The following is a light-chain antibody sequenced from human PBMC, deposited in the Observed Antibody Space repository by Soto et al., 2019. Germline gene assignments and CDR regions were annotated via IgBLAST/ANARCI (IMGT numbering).Light chain of an antibody. V-gene: IGKV3-20*01. CDR3: QQYSSSPPVT. CDR2: GTS. J-gene: IGKJ5*01. CDR1: QSVITSY. Sequence: DIVLTQSPGTLSLSPGERATLSCRASQSVITSYFAWYQQKPGQAPRLLIYGTSTRATGIPDRFSGSGSGTDFTLTICRLEPEDFAVYFCQQYSSSPPVTFGQGTRLEIK.